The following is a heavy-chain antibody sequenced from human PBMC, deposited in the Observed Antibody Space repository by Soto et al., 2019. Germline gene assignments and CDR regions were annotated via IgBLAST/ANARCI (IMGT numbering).Heavy chain of an antibody. V-gene: IGHV4-4*02. Sequence: QVQLQESGPRLVKPSGTLSLTCAVYGGSLSSCNWWSWVRQPPGKGLEWIGEIYRYGSTSYNPSLKSRATIAVDKPKNQISLKMPPLTAADTAVYFCSGGGRPGQIDWFDPWGQGILVTVSS. D-gene: IGHD2-21*01. CDR1: GGSLSSCNW. CDR3: SGGGRPGQIDWFDP. J-gene: IGHJ5*02. CDR2: IYRYGST.